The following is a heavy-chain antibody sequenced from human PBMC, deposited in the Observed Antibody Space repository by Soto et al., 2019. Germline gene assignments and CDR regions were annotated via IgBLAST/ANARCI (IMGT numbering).Heavy chain of an antibody. V-gene: IGHV3-48*01. CDR3: ARDYYDSSGYWALFDY. J-gene: IGHJ4*02. CDR1: GFTFSSYS. CDR2: ISSSSSTI. D-gene: IGHD3-22*01. Sequence: PGGSLRLSCAASGFTFSSYSMNWVRQAPGKGLEWVSYISSSSSTIYYADSVKGRFTISRDNAKNSLYLQMNSLRAEDTAVYYCARDYYDSSGYWALFDYWGQGTLVTVSS.